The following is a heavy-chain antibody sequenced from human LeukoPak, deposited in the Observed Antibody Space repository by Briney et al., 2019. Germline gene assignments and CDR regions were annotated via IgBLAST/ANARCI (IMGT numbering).Heavy chain of an antibody. CDR2: INHSGST. J-gene: IGHJ3*02. D-gene: IGHD1-26*01. CDR1: AGSFSGYY. Sequence: SETLSLTCAVDAGSFSGYYWSWIRQPAGNVLEWIGEINHSGSTNYNPSLKSRVTISVDTSKNQFSLKLSSVTAADTAVYYCARHGGPYSGSFHTSLGDAFDIWGQGTMVTVSS. V-gene: IGHV4-34*01. CDR3: ARHGGPYSGSFHTSLGDAFDI.